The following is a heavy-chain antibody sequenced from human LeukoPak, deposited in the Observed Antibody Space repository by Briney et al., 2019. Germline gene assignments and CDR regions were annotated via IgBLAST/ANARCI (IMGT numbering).Heavy chain of an antibody. CDR1: GGSFSGYY. J-gene: IGHJ4*02. V-gene: IGHV4-34*01. CDR3: ARYGMATIQFFDY. Sequence: SETLSLTCAVYGGSFSGYYWSWIRQPPGKGLEWIGEINHSGSTNYNPSLKSRVTVSVDTSNNQFSLKLSSVTAADTAVYYCARYGMATIQFFDYWGQGTLFTVSS. D-gene: IGHD5-24*01. CDR2: INHSGST.